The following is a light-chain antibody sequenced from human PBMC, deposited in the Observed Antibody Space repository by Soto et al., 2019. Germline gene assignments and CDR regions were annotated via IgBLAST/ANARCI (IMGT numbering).Light chain of an antibody. V-gene: IGLV2-14*01. CDR3: SSYTRSSTLGV. J-gene: IGLJ1*01. Sequence: QSALTQPASVSGSPGQSITISCTGTSSDVGGYNYVSWYQQHPGKAPKLMIYEVSNRPSGVSNRFSGSKSGNTVSLTISGPQAEDEADYYCSSYTRSSTLGVFGTGTKVTVL. CDR2: EVS. CDR1: SSDVGGYNY.